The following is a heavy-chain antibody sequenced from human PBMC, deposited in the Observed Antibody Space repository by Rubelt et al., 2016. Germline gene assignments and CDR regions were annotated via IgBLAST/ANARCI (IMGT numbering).Heavy chain of an antibody. D-gene: IGHD6-19*01. CDR1: GGSFSGYY. V-gene: IGHV4-34*01. CDR2: INHSGST. J-gene: IGHJ4*02. Sequence: QVQLQQWGAGLLKPSETLSLTCAVDGGSFSGYYWSWIRQPPGKGLEWIGEINHSGSTNSNPSLKSRVTISVEPSKNQFSLKLSSVTAADTAVYYCARERYSSGWYPDYWGQGTLVTVSS. CDR3: ARERYSSGWYPDY.